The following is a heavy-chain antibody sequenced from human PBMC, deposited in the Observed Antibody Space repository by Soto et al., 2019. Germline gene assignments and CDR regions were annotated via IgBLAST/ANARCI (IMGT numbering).Heavy chain of an antibody. V-gene: IGHV6-1*01. CDR2: TYYKSKWYN. D-gene: IGHD1-7*01. Sequence: SQTLSLTCAISGDSVSSNIAAWNWIRQSPSRGLEWLGRTYYKSKWYNDYALSVKSRITINPDTSKNQFSLQLNSVTPEDTAVYYCARDQLDLRTKFDYWGQGSLVTVSS. CDR3: ARDQLDLRTKFDY. J-gene: IGHJ4*02. CDR1: GDSVSSNIAA.